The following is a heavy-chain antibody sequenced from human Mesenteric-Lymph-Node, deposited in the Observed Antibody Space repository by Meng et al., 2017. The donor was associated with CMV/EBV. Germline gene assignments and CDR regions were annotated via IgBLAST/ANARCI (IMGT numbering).Heavy chain of an antibody. D-gene: IGHD2/OR15-2a*01. CDR3: ARDSVAKVYTTLYSYGMDV. CDR1: GFTVSSNY. J-gene: IGHJ6*02. CDR2: IYSGGDT. Sequence: GESLKISCAASGFTVSSNYMSWVRQAPGKGLEWVSIIYSGGDTYYADSVKGRFTISRDSVKNTLFLQMNSLRVEDTAVYYCARDSVAKVYTTLYSYGMDVWGRGTTVTVSS. V-gene: IGHV3-53*01.